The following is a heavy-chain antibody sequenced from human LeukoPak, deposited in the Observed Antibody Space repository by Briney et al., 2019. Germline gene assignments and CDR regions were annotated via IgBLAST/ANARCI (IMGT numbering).Heavy chain of an antibody. CDR2: INWNGDNT. Sequence: GGSLRLSCAASGFTFDDYGMRWARQVPGKGLEWVSGINWNGDNTGYADSMKGRFTTSRDNAKNFLYLQINSLTAEDTALYHCARVGRDPYFGSGSYQGGVDYWGQGALVTVSS. CDR1: GFTFDDYG. CDR3: ARVGRDPYFGSGSYQGGVDY. J-gene: IGHJ4*02. V-gene: IGHV3-20*01. D-gene: IGHD3-10*01.